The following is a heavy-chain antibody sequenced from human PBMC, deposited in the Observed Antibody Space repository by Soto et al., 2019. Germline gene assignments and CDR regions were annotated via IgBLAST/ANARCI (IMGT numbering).Heavy chain of an antibody. V-gene: IGHV4-30-4*01. J-gene: IGHJ4*02. Sequence: PSETLSLTCTVSGGSISSGDYYWSWIRQPPGKGLEWIGYIYYSGSTYYNPSLKSRVTISVDTSKNQFSLKLSSVTAADTAVYYCAREAPGYCTNGVCYKVDYWGQGTLVTVSS. D-gene: IGHD2-8*01. CDR2: IYYSGST. CDR3: AREAPGYCTNGVCYKVDY. CDR1: GGSISSGDYY.